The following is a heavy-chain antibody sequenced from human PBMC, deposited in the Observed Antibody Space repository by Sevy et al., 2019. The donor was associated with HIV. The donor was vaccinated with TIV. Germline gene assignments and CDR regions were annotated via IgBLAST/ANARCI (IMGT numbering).Heavy chain of an antibody. CDR3: AREVGGFNWRPYYFDS. CDR1: GFTFTDYW. D-gene: IGHD3-3*01. V-gene: IGHV3-7*01. CDR2: IKQDESEK. Sequence: GGSLRLSCAASGFTFTDYWMSWVRQTPGNGLEWVATIKQDESEKYYVDSVKGRFAISRDNGKNSVSLQMNGLRVEDTALYYCAREVGGFNWRPYYFDSSGQGTLVTVSS. J-gene: IGHJ4*02.